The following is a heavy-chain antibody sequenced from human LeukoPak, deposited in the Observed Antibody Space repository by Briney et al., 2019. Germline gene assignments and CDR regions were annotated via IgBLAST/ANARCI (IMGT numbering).Heavy chain of an antibody. Sequence: SETLSLTCAVYGGSFSGYYWSWIRQPPGKGLEWIGEINHSGSTNYNPSLKSRVTISVDTSKNQFSLKLSSVTAADTAVYYCARGRYSGYWGQGTLVTVSS. CDR1: GGSFSGYY. J-gene: IGHJ4*02. CDR2: INHSGST. V-gene: IGHV4-34*01. D-gene: IGHD5-12*01. CDR3: ARGRYSGY.